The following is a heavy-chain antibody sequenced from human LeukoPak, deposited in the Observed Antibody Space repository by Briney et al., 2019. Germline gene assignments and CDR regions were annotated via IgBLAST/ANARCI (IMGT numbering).Heavy chain of an antibody. D-gene: IGHD3-10*01. J-gene: IGHJ6*03. CDR1: GYSFTSYW. CDR3: ARLGHWDGSGSYLGYYYYMDV. Sequence: GESLKISCQGSGYSFTSYWIGWVRQLPGKGLEGMGIIYPGDSDTRYSPAFQGQVTISADKSISTAYLQWSSLKASDTAMYYCARLGHWDGSGSYLGYYYYMDVWGKGTTVTVSS. V-gene: IGHV5-51*01. CDR2: IYPGDSDT.